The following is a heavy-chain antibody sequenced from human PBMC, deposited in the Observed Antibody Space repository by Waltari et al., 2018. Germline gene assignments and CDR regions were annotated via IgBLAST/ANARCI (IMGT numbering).Heavy chain of an antibody. D-gene: IGHD2-2*01. CDR1: GFTFGRFC. V-gene: IGHV3-74*01. CDR3: VRGFSTSPSSY. CDR2: IRDDGRRI. J-gene: IGHJ4*02. Sequence: EVQLAESGGGLVQPGESLRLSCADTGFTFGRFCMHCVRQVSGKGLVCVASIRDDGRRIGYADSVKGRCTISRDNAKNTLYLQMNRLRGDDTAVYYCVRGFSTSPSSYWGQGALVTVSS.